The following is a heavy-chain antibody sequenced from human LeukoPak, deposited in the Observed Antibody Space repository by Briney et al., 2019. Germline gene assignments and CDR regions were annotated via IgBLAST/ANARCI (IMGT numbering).Heavy chain of an antibody. CDR1: GYTFTSYG. J-gene: IGHJ3*02. CDR2: ISAYNGNT. CDR3: ARDPDDYGGNSRAFDI. D-gene: IGHD4-23*01. Sequence: GASVKVSCKASGYTFTSYGISWVRQAPGQGLEWMGWISAYNGNTNYAQKFQGRVTMTRDTSISTAYMELSRLRSDDTAVYYCARDPDDYGGNSRAFDIWGQGTMVTVSS. V-gene: IGHV1-18*01.